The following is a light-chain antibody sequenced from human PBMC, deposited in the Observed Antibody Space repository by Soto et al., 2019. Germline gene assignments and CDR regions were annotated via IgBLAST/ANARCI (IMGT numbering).Light chain of an antibody. CDR3: QQYNSYWT. J-gene: IGKJ1*01. CDR2: KAS. V-gene: IGKV1-5*03. CDR1: QNINTW. Sequence: DIQMTQSPSTLSASVGDRVTITCRATQNINTWLAWYQQKPGKAPNLLIYKASTLESGVPSRFNSSGSGTEFTLTISSLQPADFATYYCQQYNSYWTFGPGTKVDIK.